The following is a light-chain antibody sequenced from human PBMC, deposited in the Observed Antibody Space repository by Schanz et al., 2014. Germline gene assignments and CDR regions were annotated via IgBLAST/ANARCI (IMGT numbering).Light chain of an antibody. CDR3: SSYAGSNTLV. CDR1: DVGGYNY. Sequence: QSALTQPPSASGSPGQSVTISCTGTDVGGYNYVSWYQRHPGKAPKLMIYDVSKRPSGVPDRFSGSKSGNTASLTVSGLQAEDEADYYCSSYAGSNTLVFGGGTKLTVL. V-gene: IGLV2-8*01. CDR2: DVS. J-gene: IGLJ2*01.